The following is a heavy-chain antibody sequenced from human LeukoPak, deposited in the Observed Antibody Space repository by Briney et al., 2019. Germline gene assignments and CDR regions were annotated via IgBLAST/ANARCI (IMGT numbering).Heavy chain of an antibody. Sequence: GGTLRLSCAASGFTLSSYWKRWVRQAPGKGLEWVANINQDGSEKYYVDSVKGRFTISRDNAKNSLYLQANSLRAEDTAVYYCARNQRRLDYWGQGTLDTVSS. D-gene: IGHD1-14*01. CDR2: INQDGSEK. J-gene: IGHJ4*02. CDR3: ARNQRRLDY. V-gene: IGHV3-7*01. CDR1: GFTLSSYW.